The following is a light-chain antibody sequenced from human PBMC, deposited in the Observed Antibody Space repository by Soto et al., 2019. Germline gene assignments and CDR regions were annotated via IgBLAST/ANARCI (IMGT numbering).Light chain of an antibody. CDR3: SSYTFSNTLI. Sequence: QSALTQPASVSGSPGQSITISCTGTSSDVGGYDYVSWYQQHPGEAPKLIIYEVSNRPSGVSSRFSASKSGNTASLTISGLQAEDEADYYCSSYTFSNTLIFGGGTKVTVL. V-gene: IGLV2-14*01. J-gene: IGLJ2*01. CDR1: SSDVGGYDY. CDR2: EVS.